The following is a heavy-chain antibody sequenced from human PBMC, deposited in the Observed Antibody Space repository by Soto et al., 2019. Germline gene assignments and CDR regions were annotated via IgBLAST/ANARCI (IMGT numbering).Heavy chain of an antibody. V-gene: IGHV6-1*01. D-gene: IGHD6-13*01. J-gene: IGHJ5*02. CDR2: TYYRSKWYN. CDR1: GDSVSSNSAA. Sequence: PSQTLSLTCAISGDSVSSNSAAWNWIRQSPSRGLEWLGRTYYRSKWYNDYAVSVKSRITINPDTSKNQFSLQLNSVTPEDTAVYYCARDRTEFQIAPAGSSWFDPWGQGTLVNVSS. CDR3: ARDRTEFQIAPAGSSWFDP.